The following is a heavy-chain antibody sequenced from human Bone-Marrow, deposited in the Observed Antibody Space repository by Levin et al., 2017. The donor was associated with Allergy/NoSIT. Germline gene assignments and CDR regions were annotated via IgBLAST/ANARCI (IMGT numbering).Heavy chain of an antibody. CDR1: GFTFSSYS. Sequence: GGSLRLSCAASGFTFSSYSMNWVRQAPGKGLDWVSSITSSGTYIYYADSVKGRFTISRDNAKNSLFLQMNSLTAADTAVYYCARDLEYSGLPRVQGTLVTVSS. CDR2: ITSSGTYI. J-gene: IGHJ5*02. D-gene: IGHD5-12*01. CDR3: ARDLEYSGLP. V-gene: IGHV3-21*01.